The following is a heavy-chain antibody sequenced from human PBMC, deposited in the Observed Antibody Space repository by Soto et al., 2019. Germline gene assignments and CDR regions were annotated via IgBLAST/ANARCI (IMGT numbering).Heavy chain of an antibody. CDR3: AVVYSSQTTCLTVAGSAFDF. V-gene: IGHV1-18*01. J-gene: IGHJ4*02. CDR1: GNRFTSYG. CDR2: ISPYSGHT. D-gene: IGHD6-19*01. Sequence: QVQLVQSGPEVKKPGASVTVSCKASGNRFTSYGFSWVRQAPGQGLEWMGWISPYSGHTKYSQNVQGRITMTADTSTSTAYLELRSLRSDDTAVYYCAVVYSSQTTCLTVAGSAFDFWGQGTLIIVSS.